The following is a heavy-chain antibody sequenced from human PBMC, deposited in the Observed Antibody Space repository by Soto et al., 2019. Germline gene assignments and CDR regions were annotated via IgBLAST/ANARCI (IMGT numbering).Heavy chain of an antibody. V-gene: IGHV4-59*05. CDR3: ARTIVGATSFFDY. Sequence: PSETLSLTCTVSGGSISSYYWSWIRQPPGKGLEWIGSIYYSGSTYYNPSLKSRVTISVDTSKNQFSLKLSSVTAADTAVYYCARTIVGATSFFDYWGQGTRVTVSS. CDR2: IYYSGST. J-gene: IGHJ4*02. CDR1: GGSISSYY. D-gene: IGHD1-26*01.